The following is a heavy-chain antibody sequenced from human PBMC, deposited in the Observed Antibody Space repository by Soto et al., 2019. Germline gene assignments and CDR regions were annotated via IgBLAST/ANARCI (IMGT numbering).Heavy chain of an antibody. Sequence: KPSETLSLTCTVSGGSISNFYWSWIRQPPGKRLEWIGYIHYTGSTNYNSSLESRVTISVDTSKNQFSLKLNSVTAADTAVYYCAKTDFVSVVVAATCGADYWGQGTLVTVSS. CDR2: IHYTGST. CDR1: GGSISNFY. J-gene: IGHJ4*02. D-gene: IGHD2-15*01. V-gene: IGHV4-59*01. CDR3: AKTDFVSVVVAATCGADY.